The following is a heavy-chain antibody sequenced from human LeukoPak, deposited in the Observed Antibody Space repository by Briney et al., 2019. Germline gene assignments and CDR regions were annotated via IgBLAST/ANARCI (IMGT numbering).Heavy chain of an antibody. Sequence: GGSLRLSCAASGFTFSSQAMSWVRQAPGKGLEWVSAISGSGGGTYYADSVKGRFTISRDNSVNALYLQMDSLRAEDTAVYYCAKVGIRISLIVVVFTTADDWYFDLWGRGTLVTVSS. J-gene: IGHJ2*01. CDR1: GFTFSSQA. CDR2: ISGSGGGT. D-gene: IGHD3-22*01. CDR3: AKVGIRISLIVVVFTTADDWYFDL. V-gene: IGHV3-23*01.